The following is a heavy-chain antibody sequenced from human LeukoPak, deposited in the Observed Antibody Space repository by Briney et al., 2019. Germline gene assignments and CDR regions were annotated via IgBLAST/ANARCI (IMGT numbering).Heavy chain of an antibody. CDR2: ISSSSSYI. CDR1: GFTFSSYS. Sequence: GGSLRLSCAASGFTFSSYSMNWVRQAPGKGLEWVSSISSSSSYIYYADSVKGRFTISRDNAKNSLYLQMNSLRAEDTAIYYCARGPYCSGGSCYSLGEFDPWGQGTLVTVSS. V-gene: IGHV3-21*04. D-gene: IGHD2-15*01. J-gene: IGHJ5*02. CDR3: ARGPYCSGGSCYSLGEFDP.